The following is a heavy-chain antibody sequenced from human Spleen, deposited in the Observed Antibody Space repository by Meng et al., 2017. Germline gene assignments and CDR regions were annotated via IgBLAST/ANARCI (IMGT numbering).Heavy chain of an antibody. V-gene: IGHV4-34*01. CDR1: GGSFSGYY. Sequence: GSLRLSCAVYGGSFSGYYGSWIRQHPGKGLEWIGEINHSGSTNYNPSLKSRVTISVNTSKNQFSLKLSSVTATDTAVYYCASRAPQYHYDSSGHFDYWGQGTLVTVSS. CDR3: ASRAPQYHYDSSGHFDY. D-gene: IGHD3-22*01. CDR2: INHSGST. J-gene: IGHJ4*02.